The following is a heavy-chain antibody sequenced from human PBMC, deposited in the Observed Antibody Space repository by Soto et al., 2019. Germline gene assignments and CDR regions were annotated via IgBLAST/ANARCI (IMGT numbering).Heavy chain of an antibody. CDR1: GYTFTNYA. CDR2: INAANGNT. CDR3: ARSAVSPFGGLIGPFDY. V-gene: IGHV1-3*01. Sequence: ASVKVSCKASGYTFTNYAMHWVRQAPGQRLEWMGWINAANGNTKYSQKFQGRVTIIRDTSASTAYMELTSLRSEDTAVYYCARSAVSPFGGLIGPFDYWGQGTLVTVSS. J-gene: IGHJ4*02. D-gene: IGHD3-16*02.